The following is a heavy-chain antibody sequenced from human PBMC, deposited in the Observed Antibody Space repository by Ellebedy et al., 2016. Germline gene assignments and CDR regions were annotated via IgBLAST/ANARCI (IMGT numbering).Heavy chain of an antibody. CDR2: ISHSGTT. CDR3: ARLTGSPYTLYYFDS. V-gene: IGHV4-31*03. Sequence: SETLSLTXSVSGDSVSSEPYYWNWIRQHAGKGLEWIGYISHSGTTLYNPSLKSRISISEDTSKNQFSLEVTSVTAADTAVYYCARLTGSPYTLYYFDSWGQGALVTVSS. CDR1: GDSVSSEPYY. D-gene: IGHD3-9*01. J-gene: IGHJ4*02.